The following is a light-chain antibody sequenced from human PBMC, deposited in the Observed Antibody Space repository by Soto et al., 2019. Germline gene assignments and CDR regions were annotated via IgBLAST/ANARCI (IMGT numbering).Light chain of an antibody. CDR3: SSYTVTSTLV. Sequence: QSVLTQPASVSGSPGQSITISCTGTSSDVGDYDYVSWYQQPPGKTPQLLIYDVSDRPSGVPNRVSGSKSGNTASLTISGLQAEDEAYYYCSSYTVTSTLVFGGGTKLTVL. CDR1: SSDVGDYDY. CDR2: DVS. V-gene: IGLV2-14*01. J-gene: IGLJ2*01.